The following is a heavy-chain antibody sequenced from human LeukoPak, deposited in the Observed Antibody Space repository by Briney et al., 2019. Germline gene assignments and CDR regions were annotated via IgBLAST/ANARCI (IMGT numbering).Heavy chain of an antibody. CDR1: EYTFTGYY. D-gene: IGHD2-15*01. J-gene: IGHJ4*02. V-gene: IGHV1-2*02. CDR3: AREGVVVPFDY. CDR2: INPNSGGT. Sequence: ASVKVSCKASEYTFTGYYMHWVRQAPGQGLEWMGWINPNSGGTNYAQEFQGRVTMTRDTSISTAYMELSRLRSDDTAVYYCAREGVVVPFDYWGQGTLVTVSS.